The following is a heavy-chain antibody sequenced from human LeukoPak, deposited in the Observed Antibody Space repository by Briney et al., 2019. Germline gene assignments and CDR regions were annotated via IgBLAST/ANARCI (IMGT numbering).Heavy chain of an antibody. CDR2: MSPTTGHT. Sequence: ASVKVSCKASGYTFTSYDINWVRQATGQGLEWMGWMSPTTGHTGSAQKFQGRITMTRDTSISTARMELSSLTSEDTAVYFCARGWISGAISEHYFENWGQGTLVTVSS. D-gene: IGHD4-23*01. V-gene: IGHV1-8*01. CDR3: ARGWISGAISEHYFEN. J-gene: IGHJ4*02. CDR1: GYTFTSYD.